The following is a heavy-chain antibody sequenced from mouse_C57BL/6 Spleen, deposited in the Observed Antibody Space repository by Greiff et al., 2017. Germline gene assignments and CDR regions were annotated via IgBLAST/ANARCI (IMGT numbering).Heavy chain of an antibody. CDR2: ISDGGSYT. CDR1: GFTFSSYA. Sequence: EVQGVESGGGLVKPGGSLKLSCAASGFTFSSYAMSWVRQTPEKRLEWVATISDGGSYTYYPDNVKGRFTISRDNAKNNLYLQMSHLKSEDTAMYYCARVGGAYYSNSDWYFDVWGTGTTVTVSS. CDR3: ARVGGAYYSNSDWYFDV. V-gene: IGHV5-4*01. J-gene: IGHJ1*03. D-gene: IGHD2-5*01.